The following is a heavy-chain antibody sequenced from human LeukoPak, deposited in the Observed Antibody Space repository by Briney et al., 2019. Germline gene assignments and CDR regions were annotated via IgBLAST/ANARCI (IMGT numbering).Heavy chain of an antibody. Sequence: PGGSLRLSCAASGFTVSSNYMSWVRQAPGKGLEWVSVIYSGGSTYYADSVKGRFTISRDNSKNTLYLQMNSLRAEDTAVYYCARSMIFPPDSFGYWGQGTLVTVSS. CDR1: GFTVSSNY. CDR2: IYSGGST. V-gene: IGHV3-66*01. D-gene: IGHD3-22*01. J-gene: IGHJ4*02. CDR3: ARSMIFPPDSFGY.